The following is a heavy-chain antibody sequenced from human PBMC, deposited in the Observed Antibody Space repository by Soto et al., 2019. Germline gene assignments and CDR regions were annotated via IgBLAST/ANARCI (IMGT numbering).Heavy chain of an antibody. CDR3: ARDTVVVVAAPDYYYGMDV. CDR2: IIPIFGTA. D-gene: IGHD2-15*01. Sequence: SVKVSCKASGGTFSSYAISWVRQAPGQGLEWMGGIIPIFGTANYAQKFQGRVTMTADESTSTAYMELSSLRSEDTAVYYCARDTVVVVAAPDYYYGMDVWGQGTTVTVSS. J-gene: IGHJ6*02. V-gene: IGHV1-69*13. CDR1: GGTFSSYA.